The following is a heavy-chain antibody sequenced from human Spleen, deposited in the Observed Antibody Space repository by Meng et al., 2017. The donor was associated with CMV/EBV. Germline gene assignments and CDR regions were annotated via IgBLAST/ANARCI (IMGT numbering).Heavy chain of an antibody. J-gene: IGHJ4*02. D-gene: IGHD3-3*01. Sequence: SVKVSCKASGGTFSSHAISWVRQAPGQGLEWMGSIIPIVGITDYAQKFQGRVTIIADKSTSTAYMELSSLRSEDIAVYYCARGGSGYAPQIIDYWGQGTLVTVSS. CDR3: ARGGSGYAPQIIDY. V-gene: IGHV1-69*04. CDR2: IIPIVGIT. CDR1: GGTFSSHA.